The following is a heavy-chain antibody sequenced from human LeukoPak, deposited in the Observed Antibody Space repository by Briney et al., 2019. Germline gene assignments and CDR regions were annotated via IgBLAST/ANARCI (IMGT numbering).Heavy chain of an antibody. CDR2: ISWDGGDT. V-gene: IGHV3-43D*03. CDR1: GFTFDGYA. CDR3: AKEATIFGVVSSWFDP. J-gene: IGHJ5*02. Sequence: GGSLRLSCAASGFTFDGYAMHWVRQTPGKGLEWVSLISWDGGDTKYADSVKGRFTISRDNSRNSLYLQMNSLRAEDTAVYYCAKEATIFGVVSSWFDPWGQGTLVTVSS. D-gene: IGHD3-3*01.